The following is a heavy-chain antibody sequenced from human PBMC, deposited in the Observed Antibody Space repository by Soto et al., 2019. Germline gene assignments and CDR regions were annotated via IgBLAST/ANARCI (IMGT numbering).Heavy chain of an antibody. J-gene: IGHJ1*01. CDR1: GGSISTYY. Sequence: PSETLSLTCTVSGGSISTYYWNWIRQTPGKGLEWIGYIHHSGRTNYNPSLRSRVTISVDTSKNQFSLKLTSVTAADSAQYYCARTFYDSVDNPPSELHVWGQGGLVT. D-gene: IGHD3-22*01. CDR2: IHHSGRT. CDR3: ARTFYDSVDNPPSELHV. V-gene: IGHV4-59*01.